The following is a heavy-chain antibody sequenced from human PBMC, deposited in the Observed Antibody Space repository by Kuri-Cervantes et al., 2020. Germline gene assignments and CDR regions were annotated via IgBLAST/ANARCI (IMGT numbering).Heavy chain of an antibody. Sequence: GESLKISCAASGFTLSSYAMSWVRQARGRGLECVSAISASGGSTYYADSVKGRYTISRDNSKNTVYLQMNSLRAEDTAAYYCAKPPSLWGQGTLVTVSS. CDR2: ISASGGST. CDR1: GFTLSSYA. J-gene: IGHJ4*02. CDR3: AKPPSL. V-gene: IGHV3-23*01.